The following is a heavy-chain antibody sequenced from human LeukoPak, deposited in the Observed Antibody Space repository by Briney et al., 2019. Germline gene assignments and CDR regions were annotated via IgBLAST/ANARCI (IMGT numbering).Heavy chain of an antibody. CDR2: IIPIFRTA. J-gene: IGHJ5*02. CDR3: AREGHGYNFS. D-gene: IGHD5-24*01. V-gene: IGHV1-69*05. CDR1: GGTFSSYD. Sequence: SVKVSCKASGGTFSSYDISWVRQAPGQGLEWMGGIIPIFRTANYAQKFQDRVTITTDESTSAAYMELSSLRSDDTAVYYCAREGHGYNFSWGEGTLVTVSS.